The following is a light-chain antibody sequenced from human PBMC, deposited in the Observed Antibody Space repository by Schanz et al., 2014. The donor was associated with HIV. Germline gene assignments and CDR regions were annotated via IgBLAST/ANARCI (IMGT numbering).Light chain of an antibody. CDR1: QDISNY. V-gene: IGKV1-12*01. J-gene: IGKJ1*01. CDR3: QQSHSAPWT. Sequence: DIRMTQSPSSVSASVGDRVTITCRASQDISNYLAWYQQKPGNVPKLLIYAASTLQSGVPSRFSGSGSGTDFTLTISSLQPEDFATYYCQQSHSAPWTFGQGTKVEIK. CDR2: AAS.